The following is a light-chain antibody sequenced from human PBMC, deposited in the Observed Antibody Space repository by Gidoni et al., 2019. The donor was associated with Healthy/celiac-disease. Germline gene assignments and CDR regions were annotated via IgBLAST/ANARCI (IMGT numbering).Light chain of an antibody. CDR3: QQYYSYPHT. Sequence: AIRMTQSPSSFSASTGDRVTITCRASQGISSYLAWYQQKPGKAPKLLIYAASTLQSGVPSSFSGSGSGTDFTLTISCLQSEDFATYYGQQYYSYPHTFGQGTKVEIK. CDR2: AAS. V-gene: IGKV1-8*01. J-gene: IGKJ1*01. CDR1: QGISSY.